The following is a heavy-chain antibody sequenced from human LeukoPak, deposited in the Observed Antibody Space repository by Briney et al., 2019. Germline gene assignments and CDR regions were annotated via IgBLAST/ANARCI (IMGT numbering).Heavy chain of an antibody. CDR1: GFTFSSYG. D-gene: IGHD2-2*03. CDR2: IWYDGSNK. V-gene: IGHV3-33*01. J-gene: IGHJ6*02. Sequence: PGGSLRLSCAASGFTFSSYGMHWVRQAPGKGLEWVAVIWYDGSNKYYADSVKGRFTISRDNSKNTLYLQMSSLRAEDTAVYYCARRTVVGYCSSTSCGMMDVWGQGTTVTVSS. CDR3: ARRTVVGYCSSTSCGMMDV.